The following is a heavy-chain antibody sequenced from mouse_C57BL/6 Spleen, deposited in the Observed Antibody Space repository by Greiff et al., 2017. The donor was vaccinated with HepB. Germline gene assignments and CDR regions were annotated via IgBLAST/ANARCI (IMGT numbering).Heavy chain of an antibody. CDR3: ARKENYGSFFAY. V-gene: IGHV5-17*01. Sequence: DVQLQESGGGLVKPGGSLKLSCAASGFTFSDYGMHWVRQAPEKGLEWVAYISSGSSTIYYADTVKGRFTISRDNAKNTLFLQMTSLRSEDTAMYYCARKENYGSFFAYWGQGTLVTVSA. D-gene: IGHD1-1*01. CDR1: GFTFSDYG. CDR2: ISSGSSTI. J-gene: IGHJ3*01.